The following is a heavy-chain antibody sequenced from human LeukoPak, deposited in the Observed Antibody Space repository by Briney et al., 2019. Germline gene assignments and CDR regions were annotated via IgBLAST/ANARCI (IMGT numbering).Heavy chain of an antibody. D-gene: IGHD3-10*01. Sequence: GGSLSLSCAASGFTFSDYYMSWLRQAQGKGLEWVSYISSSGSTIYYADSVKGRFTISRDNTKNSLYLQMNSLRAEDTAVYYCARDAYGSGSYNDYCGQGTLFTVSS. J-gene: IGHJ4*02. CDR1: GFTFSDYY. CDR2: ISSSGSTI. CDR3: ARDAYGSGSYNDY. V-gene: IGHV3-11*01.